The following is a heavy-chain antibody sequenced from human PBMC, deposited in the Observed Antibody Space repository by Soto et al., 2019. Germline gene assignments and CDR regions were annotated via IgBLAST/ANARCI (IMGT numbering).Heavy chain of an antibody. Sequence: QVQLVQSGAEVKKPGASVKVSCKASGYTFPSYGISWVRRAPGQGLGSMGWISAYNGNTNYAQKLQGRVTMTTDTSTSTAYMELRSLRSDDTAVYYCARGYYDFWSGDSTDYYYMDVWGKGTTVTVSS. V-gene: IGHV1-18*01. CDR3: ARGYYDFWSGDSTDYYYMDV. CDR2: ISAYNGNT. D-gene: IGHD3-3*01. CDR1: GYTFPSYG. J-gene: IGHJ6*03.